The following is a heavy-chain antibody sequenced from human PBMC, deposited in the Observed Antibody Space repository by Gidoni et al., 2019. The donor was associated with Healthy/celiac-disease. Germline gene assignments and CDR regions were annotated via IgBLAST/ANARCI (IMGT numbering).Heavy chain of an antibody. CDR1: GGPISSGGYY. CDR2: IYYSGST. J-gene: IGHJ6*02. CDR3: ASSQLLPPDYGMDV. V-gene: IGHV4-31*03. Sequence: QVQLQESGPGLVKPSQTLSLTCTVSGGPISSGGYYWSWIRQHPGKGLEWIGYIYYSGSTYYNPSLKSRVTISVDTSKNQFSLKLSSVTAADTAVYYCASSQLLPPDYGMDVWGQGTTVTVSS. D-gene: IGHD2-15*01.